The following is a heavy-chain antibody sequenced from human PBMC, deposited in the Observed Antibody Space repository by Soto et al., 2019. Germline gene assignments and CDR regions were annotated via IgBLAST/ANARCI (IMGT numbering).Heavy chain of an antibody. CDR2: ISAYNGNT. D-gene: IGHD2-2*02. V-gene: IGHV1-18*04. CDR1: GYTFTSYG. Sequence: ASVKVSCKASGYTFTSYGISWVRQAPGQGLEWMGWISAYNGNTNYAQKLQGRVTMTTDTSTSTAYMELRSLRSDDTAVYYCARDLNVVVPAAIRWGDWFDPWGQGTLGTVSS. J-gene: IGHJ5*02. CDR3: ARDLNVVVPAAIRWGDWFDP.